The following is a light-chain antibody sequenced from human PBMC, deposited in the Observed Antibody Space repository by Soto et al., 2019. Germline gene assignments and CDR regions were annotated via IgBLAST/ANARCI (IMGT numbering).Light chain of an antibody. Sequence: DMQMTQSPSTLSASVGDRVTITCRASQSISSYLHWYQQKPGKAPKLLINVASTLQSGVPSRFSGSGSGTDFTLAITSLQPEDFATYYCQQSSSTPQTFGGGTKVDIK. J-gene: IGKJ4*01. V-gene: IGKV1-39*01. CDR3: QQSSSTPQT. CDR1: QSISSY. CDR2: VAS.